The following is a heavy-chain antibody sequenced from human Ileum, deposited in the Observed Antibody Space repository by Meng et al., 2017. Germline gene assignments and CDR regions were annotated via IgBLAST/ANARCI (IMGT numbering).Heavy chain of an antibody. V-gene: IGHV3-7*01. J-gene: IGHJ3*02. CDR1: EFTFSSFW. CDR3: ARGRLWAFDI. Sequence: GGSLRLSCAASEFTFSSFWMNWVRQAPGKGLEWVANINQDGSGKYYVDSVKGRFTISRDNAKNSLYLQMNSLRAEDTAVYYCARGRLWAFDIWGQGKMVT. CDR2: INQDGSGK. D-gene: IGHD1-1*01.